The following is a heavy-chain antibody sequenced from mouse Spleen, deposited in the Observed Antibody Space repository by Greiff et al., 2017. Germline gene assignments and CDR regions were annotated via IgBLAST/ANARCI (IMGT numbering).Heavy chain of an antibody. CDR2: IYPRDGST. D-gene: IGHD2-2*01. CDR3: ARRWGLRSFSYWYFDV. CDR1: GYTFTSYD. V-gene: IGHV1-85*01. Sequence: VQLQQSGPELVKPGASVKLSCKASGYTFTSYDINWVKQRPGQGLEWIGWIYPRDGSTKYNEKFKGKATLTVDTSSSTAYMELHSLTSEDSAVYFCARRWGLRSFSYWYFDVWGAGTTVTVSS. J-gene: IGHJ1*01.